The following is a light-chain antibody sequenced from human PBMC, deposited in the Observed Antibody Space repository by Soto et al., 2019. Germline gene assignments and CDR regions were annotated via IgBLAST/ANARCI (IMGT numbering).Light chain of an antibody. V-gene: IGLV2-14*01. CDR1: SSDVGGYNY. J-gene: IGLJ1*01. Sequence: QYALTQPASVSGSPGQSITISCTGTSSDVGGYNYVSWYQQRPGKAPKLMIYEVSNRPSGVSNRFSGSKSGNTASLTISGLQAEDEADYYCSSYTSSSTRVFGTGTKLTVL. CDR2: EVS. CDR3: SSYTSSSTRV.